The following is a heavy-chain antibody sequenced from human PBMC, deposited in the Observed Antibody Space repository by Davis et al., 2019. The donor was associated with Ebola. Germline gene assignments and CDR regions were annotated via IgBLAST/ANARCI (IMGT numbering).Heavy chain of an antibody. J-gene: IGHJ4*02. V-gene: IGHV1-69*13. CDR2: IIPIFGTA. Sequence: SVKVSCKASGGTFSSYAISWVRQAPGQGLEWMGGIIPIFGTANYAQKFQGRVTITADESTSTAYMELRSLRSDDTAVYYCARERGVVGAKNFDYWGQGTLVTVSS. CDR3: ARERGVVGAKNFDY. D-gene: IGHD1-26*01. CDR1: GGTFSSYA.